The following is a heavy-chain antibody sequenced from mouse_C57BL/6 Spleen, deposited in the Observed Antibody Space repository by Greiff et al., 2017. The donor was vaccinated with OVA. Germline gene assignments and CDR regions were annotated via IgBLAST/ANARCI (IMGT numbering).Heavy chain of an antibody. CDR1: GYTFTDYY. D-gene: IGHD4-1*01. Sequence: VQLQQSGAELVRPGASVKLSCKASGYTFTDYYINWVQQRPGQGLEWIARIYPGSGNTYYNEKFKGKATLTAEKSSSTAYMQLSSLTSEDSAVYFCARKETGTRENAMDDWGQGTSVTVSS. J-gene: IGHJ4*01. CDR3: ARKETGTRENAMDD. V-gene: IGHV1-76*01. CDR2: IYPGSGNT.